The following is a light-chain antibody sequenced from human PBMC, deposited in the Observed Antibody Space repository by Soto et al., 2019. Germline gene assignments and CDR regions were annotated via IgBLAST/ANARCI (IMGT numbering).Light chain of an antibody. CDR1: ENVRTF. CDR3: PQHSHWPPWT. Sequence: EVVLTQSPATLSLSPGERATLSCRASENVRTFVDWYQQKPGQAPRLLIHGASNRATGIPDRFSGSGSGTDFTLTISNLEPEDFAVYYCPQHSHWPPWTFGQETRVEIQ. V-gene: IGKV3-11*01. CDR2: GAS. J-gene: IGKJ1*01.